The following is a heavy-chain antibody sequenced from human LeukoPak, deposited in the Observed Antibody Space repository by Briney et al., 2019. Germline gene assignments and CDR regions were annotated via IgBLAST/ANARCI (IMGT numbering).Heavy chain of an antibody. CDR1: GFTFSSYG. D-gene: IGHD3-22*01. CDR2: IGYDGSNK. J-gene: IGHJ4*02. Sequence: GGSLRLSCAASGFTFSSYGMHWVRQAPGKGLEWVAVIGYDGSNKYYADSVKGRFTISRDNSKNTLYLQMNSLRAEDTAVYYCAKAAYYYDSSGYLVDYWGQGTLVTVSS. V-gene: IGHV3-33*06. CDR3: AKAAYYYDSSGYLVDY.